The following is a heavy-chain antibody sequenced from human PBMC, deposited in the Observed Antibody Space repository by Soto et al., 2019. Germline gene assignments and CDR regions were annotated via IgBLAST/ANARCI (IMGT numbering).Heavy chain of an antibody. Sequence: SETLSLTCAGYGGSFSGYYWSWIRQPPGKGLEWIGEINHSGSTNYNPSLKSRVTISVDTSKNQFSLKLSSVTAADTAVYYCASINYYGSGSYRYYYGMDVWGKGPTVTVSS. D-gene: IGHD3-10*01. CDR3: ASINYYGSGSYRYYYGMDV. V-gene: IGHV4-34*01. J-gene: IGHJ6*04. CDR1: GGSFSGYY. CDR2: INHSGST.